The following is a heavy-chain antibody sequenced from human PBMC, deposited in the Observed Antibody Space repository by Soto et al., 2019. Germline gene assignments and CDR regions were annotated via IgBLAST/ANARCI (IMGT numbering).Heavy chain of an antibody. D-gene: IGHD2-15*01. V-gene: IGHV3-23*01. Sequence: PGGSLRLSCAAPGLTFRTYAMTWVRQAPGKGLEWVSIISGSGGSTYYADSVKGRVTVSRDNAKNTLCVQMNSLRAEDTAVYYWATWTCSGGSCYFDWGGQGTLVTGSS. CDR1: GLTFRTYA. CDR2: ISGSGGST. J-gene: IGHJ4*02. CDR3: ATWTCSGGSCYFDW.